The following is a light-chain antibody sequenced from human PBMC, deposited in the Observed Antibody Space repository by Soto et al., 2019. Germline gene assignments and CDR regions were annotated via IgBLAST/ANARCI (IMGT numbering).Light chain of an antibody. CDR1: QIVRGW. CDR2: EAS. J-gene: IGKJ1*01. Sequence: DIQMTQSPSTLSASVVDTVTVTCRASQIVRGWLAWYQQKPGEAPKLMIDEASALPRGVPSRFSGSGSGTKFTLTIASLQPDDFATYYCQQYETFSGTFGPGTKVDIK. CDR3: QQYETFSGT. V-gene: IGKV1-5*01.